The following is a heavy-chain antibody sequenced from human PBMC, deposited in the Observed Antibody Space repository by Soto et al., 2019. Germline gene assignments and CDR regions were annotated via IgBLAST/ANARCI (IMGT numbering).Heavy chain of an antibody. J-gene: IGHJ4*02. V-gene: IGHV4-31*03. CDR2: IHSSGSS. CDR3: ASSRKGGRTCDH. CDR1: GDSISSGAYY. D-gene: IGHD2-15*01. Sequence: QVQLQESGPGLVKPSQTLSLTCTVSGDSISSGAYYWSWVRQLPGKGLEWIGYIHSSGSSYYTPSLKSRLTISIDTSENQFSLNLNSVTAADTAVYYCASSRKGGRTCDHWGQGTLVTVSS.